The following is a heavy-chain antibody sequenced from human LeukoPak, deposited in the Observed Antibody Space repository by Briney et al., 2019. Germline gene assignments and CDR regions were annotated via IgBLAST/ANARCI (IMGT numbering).Heavy chain of an antibody. CDR3: ARGPFGSGSCDY. CDR2: MNPNSGRT. V-gene: IGHV1-8*01. Sequence: ASVKVSCKASGYTFTSYDINWVRQATGQGLEWMGWMNPNSGRTGYAQKFQGRVTMTRNTSISTAYMELSSLRSEDTAVYYCARGPFGSGSCDYWGQGTLVTVSS. D-gene: IGHD3-10*01. CDR1: GYTFTSYD. J-gene: IGHJ4*02.